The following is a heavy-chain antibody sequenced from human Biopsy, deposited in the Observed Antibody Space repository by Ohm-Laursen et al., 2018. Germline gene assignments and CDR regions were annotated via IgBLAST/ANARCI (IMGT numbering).Heavy chain of an antibody. V-gene: IGHV4-4*07. CDR3: VSIFHTNDERRPFDM. CDR1: GGSINSYY. D-gene: IGHD2-21*01. Sequence: SETLSLTCTVSGGSINSYYWSWVRRPAGRGLEWIGRVYVGGSNNYNPSLRSRVSLSVDTSKNQFSLMLSGVTAADTAVYYCVSIFHTNDERRPFDMWGQGTMVAVSA. J-gene: IGHJ3*02. CDR2: VYVGGSN.